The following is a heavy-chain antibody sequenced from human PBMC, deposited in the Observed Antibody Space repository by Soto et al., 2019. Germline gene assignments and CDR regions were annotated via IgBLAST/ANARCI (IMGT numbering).Heavy chain of an antibody. J-gene: IGHJ5*02. V-gene: IGHV1-69*01. Sequence: QVQLVQSGAEVKKPGSSVKVSCKASGVTFSSYGISWVRQAPGQGLEFMGGIIPIFGTTNYAHKFRGRVTFPADESTNTTYMELTSLRSEDTAVYYCARASGRGWYNWFDPWGQGTLVTVSS. CDR3: ARASGRGWYNWFDP. D-gene: IGHD6-19*01. CDR2: IIPIFGTT. CDR1: GVTFSSYG.